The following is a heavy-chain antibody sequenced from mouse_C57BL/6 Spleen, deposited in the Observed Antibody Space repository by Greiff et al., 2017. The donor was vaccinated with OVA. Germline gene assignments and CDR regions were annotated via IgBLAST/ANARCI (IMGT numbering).Heavy chain of an antibody. D-gene: IGHD3-2*02. V-gene: IGHV1-81*01. CDR1: GYTFTSYG. Sequence: QVQLQQSGAELARPGASVKLSCKASGYTFTSYGISWVKQRTGQGLEWIGEIYPRSGNTYYNEKFKGKATLTADKSSSTAYMELRSLTSEDSAVYFCARELRQPYYYAMDYWGQGTSVTVSS. CDR3: ARELRQPYYYAMDY. CDR2: IYPRSGNT. J-gene: IGHJ4*01.